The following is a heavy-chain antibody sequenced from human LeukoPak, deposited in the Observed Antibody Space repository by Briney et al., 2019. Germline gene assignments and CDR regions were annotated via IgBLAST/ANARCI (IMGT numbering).Heavy chain of an antibody. CDR3: ARTRLGTSTSFYFDL. V-gene: IGHV3-30*02. D-gene: IGHD1-26*01. J-gene: IGHJ4*02. Sequence: GGSLRLSCAASEFIFSDYDMHWVRQAPGKGLEWVALIRYDGRSEYCSGYMQGRFTISRDNSKNNLFLNMNNLGPEDTAGYFCARTRLGTSTSFYFDLWGQGTPITVSS. CDR1: EFIFSDYD. CDR2: IRYDGRSE.